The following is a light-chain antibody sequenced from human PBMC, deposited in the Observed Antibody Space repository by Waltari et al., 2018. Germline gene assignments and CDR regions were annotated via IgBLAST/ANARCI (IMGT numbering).Light chain of an antibody. CDR2: EAT. J-gene: IGKJ2*01. V-gene: IGKV5-2*01. Sequence: ETTPPQSPAFMSATPRAKVNISCRASQDIDDEMNWYQQKPGEGAIFIIQEATTLVPGIPPRFSGSGYGTDFTLTINNIQSEDVASYFCLEHDNFPTHTFGQGTKLEIK. CDR1: QDIDDE. CDR3: LEHDNFPTHT.